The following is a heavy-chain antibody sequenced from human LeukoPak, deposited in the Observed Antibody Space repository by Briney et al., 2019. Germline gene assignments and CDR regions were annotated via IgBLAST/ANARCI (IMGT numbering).Heavy chain of an antibody. CDR1: GGSISSYY. J-gene: IGHJ4*02. CDR3: ATQGTNYGDYGLDY. CDR2: IYYSGST. D-gene: IGHD4-17*01. V-gene: IGHV4-59*01. Sequence: SETLSLTCTVSGGSISSYYWSWIRQPPGKGLEWIGYIYYSGSTNYNPSLKSRVTISVDTSKNQFSLKLSSVTAADTAVYYCATQGTNYGDYGLDYWGQGTLVSVSS.